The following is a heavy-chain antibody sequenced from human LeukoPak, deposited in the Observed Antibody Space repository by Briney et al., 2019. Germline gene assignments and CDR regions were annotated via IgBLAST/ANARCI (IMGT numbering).Heavy chain of an antibody. CDR3: ARDPSVATNLDAFDI. CDR2: ISSSGSTI. Sequence: GGSLRLSCAASGFTFSDYYMSWIRQAPGKGLEWVSYISSSGSTIYYADSVKGRFTISRDNAKNSLYLQMNSLRAEDTAVYHCARDPSVATNLDAFDIWGQGTMVTVSS. V-gene: IGHV3-11*01. D-gene: IGHD5-12*01. CDR1: GFTFSDYY. J-gene: IGHJ3*02.